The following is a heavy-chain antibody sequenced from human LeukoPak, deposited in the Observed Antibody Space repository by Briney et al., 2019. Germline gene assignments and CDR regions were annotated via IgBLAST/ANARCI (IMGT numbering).Heavy chain of an antibody. D-gene: IGHD3-3*01. CDR1: GYTFTGYY. CDR2: VNPNSGGT. J-gene: IGHJ6*02. Sequence: ASVKVSCKASGYTFTGYYMHWVRQAPGQGLEWMGRVNPNSGGTNYAQKFQGRVTMTRDTSISTAYMELSRLRSDDTAVYYCARGGYDFVYYYYGMDVWGQGTTVTVSS. CDR3: ARGGYDFVYYYYGMDV. V-gene: IGHV1-2*06.